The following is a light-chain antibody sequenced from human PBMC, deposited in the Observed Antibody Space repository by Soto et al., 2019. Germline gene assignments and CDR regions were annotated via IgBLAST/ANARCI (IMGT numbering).Light chain of an antibody. CDR1: SGHSTYA. CDR2: INSDGSH. V-gene: IGLV4-69*01. J-gene: IGLJ3*02. Sequence: QSVLTQSPSASASLGASVKLTCTLSSGHSTYATSWHQQQSEKGTRFLMKINSDGSHSKGDGFFDRFSASSAGAARLLTITRLQSEDEADYYCQSLGTGTHVFGGGTKLTVL. CDR3: QSLGTGTHV.